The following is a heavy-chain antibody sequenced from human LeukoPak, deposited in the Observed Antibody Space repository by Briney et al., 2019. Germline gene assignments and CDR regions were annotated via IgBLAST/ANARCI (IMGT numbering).Heavy chain of an antibody. CDR1: GVSISSGSNY. D-gene: IGHD3-10*01. V-gene: IGHV4-39*07. CDR3: ARRKLYGSGSYRRDYFDY. Sequence: PSETLSLTCSVSGVSISSGSNYWGWIRQPPGKGLEWIGEINHSGSTNYNPSLKSRVTISVDTSKNQFSLKLSSVTAADTAVYYCARRKLYGSGSYRRDYFDYWGQGTLVTVSS. J-gene: IGHJ4*02. CDR2: INHSGST.